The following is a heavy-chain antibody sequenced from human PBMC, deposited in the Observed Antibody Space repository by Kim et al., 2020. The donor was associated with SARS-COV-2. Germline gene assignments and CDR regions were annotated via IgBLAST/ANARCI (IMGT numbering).Heavy chain of an antibody. Sequence: SHTLSLTCTVSGGSISSYYWSWIRQPPGKGLEWIGYIYYSGSTNYNPSLKSRVTISVDTSKNQFSLKLSSVTAADTAVYYCARQGIAAGLGFDPWGQGTLVTVSS. D-gene: IGHD6-13*01. CDR3: ARQGIAAGLGFDP. CDR1: GGSISSYY. J-gene: IGHJ5*02. CDR2: IYYSGST. V-gene: IGHV4-59*08.